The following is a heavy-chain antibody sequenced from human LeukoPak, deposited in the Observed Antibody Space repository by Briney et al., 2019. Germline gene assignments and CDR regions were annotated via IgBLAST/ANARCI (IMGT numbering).Heavy chain of an antibody. J-gene: IGHJ4*02. CDR2: INPNSGGT. V-gene: IGHV1-2*06. Sequence: ASVKVSCKASGYTFTGYYMHWVRQAPGQGLEWMGRINPNSGGTNYAQKFQGRVTMTRDTSISTAYMELSSLRSEDTAVYYCARDINFRYYYDSSGYYTPPYFDDWGQGTLVTVSS. CDR1: GYTFTGYY. CDR3: ARDINFRYYYDSSGYYTPPYFDD. D-gene: IGHD3-22*01.